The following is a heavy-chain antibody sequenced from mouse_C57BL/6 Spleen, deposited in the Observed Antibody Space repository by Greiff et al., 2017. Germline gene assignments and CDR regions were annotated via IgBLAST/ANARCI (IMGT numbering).Heavy chain of an antibody. Sequence: EVQLQQSGPELVKPGASVKIPCKASGYTFTDYNMDWVQQSHGKSLEWIGDINPNNGGTIYNQKFKGKATLTVDKSSSTAYMELRSLTSEDTAVYYCAAYDYDRDYAMGYWGQGTSVTVSS. D-gene: IGHD2-4*01. V-gene: IGHV1-18*01. J-gene: IGHJ4*01. CDR3: AAYDYDRDYAMGY. CDR2: INPNNGGT. CDR1: GYTFTDYN.